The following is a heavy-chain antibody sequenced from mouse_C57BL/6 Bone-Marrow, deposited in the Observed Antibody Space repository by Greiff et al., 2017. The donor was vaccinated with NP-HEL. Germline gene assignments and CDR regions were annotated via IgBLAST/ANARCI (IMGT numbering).Heavy chain of an antibody. CDR1: GYTFTSYW. V-gene: IGHV1-69*01. J-gene: IGHJ4*01. D-gene: IGHD2-3*01. CDR2: IDPSDSYT. Sequence: VQLQQSGAELVMPGASVKLSCKASGYTFTSYWMHWVKQRPGQGLEWIGEIDPSDSYTNYNQKFKGKSTLTVDKSSSTAYMQLSSLTSEDSAVYYCARDDGYYSYAMDYWGQGTSVTVSS. CDR3: ARDDGYYSYAMDY.